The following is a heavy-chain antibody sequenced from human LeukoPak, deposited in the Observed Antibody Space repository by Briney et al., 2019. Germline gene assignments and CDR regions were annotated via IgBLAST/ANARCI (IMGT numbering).Heavy chain of an antibody. Sequence: GGSLRLSCAASGFTFSIYGMHWVRQAPGKGLEWVAVIWYDGSNKYYADSVKGRFTISRDNSKNTLYLQMNSLRAEDTAVYYCARSYYDFWSGYPFDYWGQGTLVTVSS. D-gene: IGHD3-3*01. CDR1: GFTFSIYG. J-gene: IGHJ4*02. V-gene: IGHV3-33*01. CDR3: ARSYYDFWSGYPFDY. CDR2: IWYDGSNK.